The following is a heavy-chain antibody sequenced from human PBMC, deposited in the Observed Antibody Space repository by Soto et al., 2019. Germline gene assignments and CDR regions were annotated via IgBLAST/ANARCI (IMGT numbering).Heavy chain of an antibody. J-gene: IGHJ4*02. CDR2: INPSGGST. Sequence: ASVKVSCKASGYSLTSYYMHCVRQAPGQGLAWMGIINPSGGSTSYAQNYQDRITMTRDTSTTTVYMELSSLRSEDTAVYFCARGDYDVLTGHYPLDYWGQGTLVTVSS. CDR1: GYSLTSYY. D-gene: IGHD3-9*01. V-gene: IGHV1-46*01. CDR3: ARGDYDVLTGHYPLDY.